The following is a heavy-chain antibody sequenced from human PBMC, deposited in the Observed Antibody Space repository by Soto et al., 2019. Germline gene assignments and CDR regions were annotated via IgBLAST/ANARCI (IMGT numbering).Heavy chain of an antibody. CDR1: GGTFSSYT. CDR3: AGDNRVTDVWFDP. CDR2: IIPILGIA. V-gene: IGHV1-69*02. D-gene: IGHD2-21*02. Sequence: QVQLVQSGAEVKKPGSSVKVSCKASGGTFSSYTISWVRQAPGQGLEWMGRIIPILGIANYAQKFQGRVTITAGKSTSTAYMELSSLRSEDTAVYYCAGDNRVTDVWFDPWGQGTLVTVSS. J-gene: IGHJ5*02.